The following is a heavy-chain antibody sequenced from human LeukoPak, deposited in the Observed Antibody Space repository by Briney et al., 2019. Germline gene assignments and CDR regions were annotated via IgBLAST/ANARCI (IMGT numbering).Heavy chain of an antibody. CDR1: GVSFHNYY. J-gene: IGHJ4*02. CDR3: ARDNYDSSGMDYFDR. D-gene: IGHD3-22*01. Sequence: PSETLSLTCTVSGVSFHNYYWSWIRQPPGKGLEGIANIWHSGITNYNPSLKSRVTISVDPSKNQFSLRLSSVTAADTAVYYCARDNYDSSGMDYFDRWGQGTLVTVAS. CDR2: IWHSGIT. V-gene: IGHV4-59*12.